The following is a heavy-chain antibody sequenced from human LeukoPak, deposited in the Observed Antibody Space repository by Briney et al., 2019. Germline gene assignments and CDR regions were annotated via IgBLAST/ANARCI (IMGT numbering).Heavy chain of an antibody. CDR1: GFSFGSYS. D-gene: IGHD3-16*01. CDR3: TRGRSRGFGAFDI. V-gene: IGHV3-49*03. J-gene: IGHJ3*02. Sequence: PGGSLRLSCAASGFSFGSYSMSWFRQAPGKGLEWVGFTKSNAYGGTTDYAASVKGRFTISRDDSKTIAYLQMNSLKTEDTAMYYCTRGRSRGFGAFDIWGQGTMVTVSS. CDR2: TKSNAYGGTT.